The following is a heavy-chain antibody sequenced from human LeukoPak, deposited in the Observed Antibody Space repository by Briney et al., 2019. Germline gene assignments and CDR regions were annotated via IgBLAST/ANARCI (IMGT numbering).Heavy chain of an antibody. Sequence: PSETLSLTCTVSGGSISSYYWSWIRQPPGKGLEWIGHIYYSGSTNYNPSLKSRVTISVDTSKNQFSLKLSSVTAADTAVYYCARVEEGYGSGRRENYYYYYMDVWGKGTTVTISS. CDR2: IYYSGST. V-gene: IGHV4-59*01. J-gene: IGHJ6*03. CDR3: ARVEEGYGSGRRENYYYYYMDV. D-gene: IGHD3-10*01. CDR1: GGSISSYY.